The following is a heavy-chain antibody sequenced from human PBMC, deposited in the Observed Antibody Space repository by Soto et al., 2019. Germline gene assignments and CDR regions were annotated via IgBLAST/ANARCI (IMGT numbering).Heavy chain of an antibody. CDR2: IIPLFGTA. CDR3: ARPVEMATISRSYLFY. CDR1: GGTFSNYA. J-gene: IGHJ4*02. Sequence: GASVKVSCKASGGTFSNYAINWVRQAPGQGLDWMGGIIPLFGTANYAQKFQGRVTITADESTSTAYLDLSSLRSEDTAVYYCARPVEMATISRSYLFYWGQGTLVTVSS. D-gene: IGHD5-12*01. V-gene: IGHV1-69*13.